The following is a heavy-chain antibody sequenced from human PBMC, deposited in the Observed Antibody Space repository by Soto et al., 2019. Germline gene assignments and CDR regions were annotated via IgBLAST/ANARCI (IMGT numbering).Heavy chain of an antibody. CDR1: GYTFTTYN. CDR2: INPSGGST. D-gene: IGHD1-1*01. V-gene: IGHV1-46*01. J-gene: IGHJ4*02. Sequence: ASVKVSCKASGYTFTTYNMHWVRQAPGQGLEWMGIINPSGGSTSYAQKFQERVTITRDMSTSTAYMELSSLRSEDTAVYYCAAVPQLERRFFDYWGQGTLVTVSS. CDR3: AAVPQLERRFFDY.